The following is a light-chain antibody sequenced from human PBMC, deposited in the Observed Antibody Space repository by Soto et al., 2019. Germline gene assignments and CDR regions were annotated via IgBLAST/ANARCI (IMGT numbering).Light chain of an antibody. CDR2: AAS. J-gene: IGKJ3*01. Sequence: AIRMTQSPYSLSASTGDRVTITCRASQGISSYLAWYQQKPVKAPKLLIDAASTLQSGVPSRFNGSGSGTDFTLTISCLQSEDFATYYCQQYYSYPWSFGPGTKVDIK. CDR3: QQYYSYPWS. V-gene: IGKV1-8*01. CDR1: QGISSY.